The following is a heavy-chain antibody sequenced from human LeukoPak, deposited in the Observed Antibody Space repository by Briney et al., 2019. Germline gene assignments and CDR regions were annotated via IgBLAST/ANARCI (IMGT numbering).Heavy chain of an antibody. Sequence: ASVKVSCKASGYTFTGYYMHWVRQAPGQGLEWMGWINPNSGGTNYAQKFQGRVTMTRDTSIRTAYMELSRLRTDDTAVHYCARVPGAITMVRGVIPGDYWGQGTLVTVSS. CDR1: GYTFTGYY. CDR3: ARVPGAITMVRGVIPGDY. J-gene: IGHJ4*02. D-gene: IGHD3-10*01. CDR2: INPNSGGT. V-gene: IGHV1-2*02.